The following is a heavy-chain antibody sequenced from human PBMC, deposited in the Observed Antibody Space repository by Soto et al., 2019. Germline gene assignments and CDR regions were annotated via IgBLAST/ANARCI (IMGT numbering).Heavy chain of an antibody. D-gene: IGHD1-7*01. Sequence: GGSLRLSCAASGFTFSSYGMHWVRQAPGKGLEWVAVISYDGSNKYYADSVKGRFTISRDNSKNTLYLQMNSLRAEGTAVYYCAKDGFRDPYNWNYVTYYGMDVWGQGTTVTVSS. V-gene: IGHV3-30*18. CDR3: AKDGFRDPYNWNYVTYYGMDV. CDR2: ISYDGSNK. J-gene: IGHJ6*02. CDR1: GFTFSSYG.